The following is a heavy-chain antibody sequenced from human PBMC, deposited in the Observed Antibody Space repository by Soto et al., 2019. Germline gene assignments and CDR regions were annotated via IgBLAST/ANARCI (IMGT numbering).Heavy chain of an antibody. CDR1: GGSISSGGYY. CDR3: ARETPGYSIKPGLWFDP. V-gene: IGHV4-31*03. Sequence: TSETLSLTCTVSGGSISSGGYYWSWIRQHPGKGLEWIGYIYYSGSTYYNPSLKSRVTISVDASKNQFSLKLSSVTAADTAVYYCARETPGYSIKPGLWFDPWGQGTLVTVSS. CDR2: IYYSGST. J-gene: IGHJ5*02. D-gene: IGHD6-13*01.